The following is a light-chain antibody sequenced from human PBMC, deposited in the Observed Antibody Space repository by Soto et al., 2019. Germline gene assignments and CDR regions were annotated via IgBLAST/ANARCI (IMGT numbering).Light chain of an antibody. CDR3: HQYGSSVRA. V-gene: IGKV3-20*01. CDR1: QSITGNY. Sequence: DIVLTQSPGTLSLSPGDRATLSCRASQSITGNYLAWHQQKPGQAPKLLIYGASTRAPGIPDRFNGSGSGTDFPLTIRRLEADAVAVYHCHQYGSSVRAFGQGTKLEIK. J-gene: IGKJ1*01. CDR2: GAS.